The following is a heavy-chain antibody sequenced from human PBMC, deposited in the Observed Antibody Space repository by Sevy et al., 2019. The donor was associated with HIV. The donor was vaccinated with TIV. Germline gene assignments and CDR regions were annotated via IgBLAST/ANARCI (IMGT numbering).Heavy chain of an antibody. CDR3: ARVRTVVTPNDAFDI. CDR2: IYYSGST. D-gene: IGHD2-21*02. CDR1: GGSISSYY. J-gene: IGHJ3*02. Sequence: SETLSLTCTVSGGSISSYYWSWIRQPPGKGLEWIGYIYYSGSTNYNPSLKSRVTISVDTSNNQFSLKLSSVTAADTAVYYCARVRTVVTPNDAFDIWGQGTMVTVSS. V-gene: IGHV4-59*13.